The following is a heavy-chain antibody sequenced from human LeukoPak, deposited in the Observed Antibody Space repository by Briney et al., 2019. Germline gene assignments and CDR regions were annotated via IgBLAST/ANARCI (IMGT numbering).Heavy chain of an antibody. Sequence: SETLSLTCAVYGGSFSGYYWSWIRQPPGKGLEWIGEINHSGSTNYNPSLKSPVTISVDTSKNQFSLKLSSVTAADTAVYYCARYNVDTAMVYFDYWGQGTLVTVSS. CDR2: INHSGST. CDR1: GGSFSGYY. D-gene: IGHD5-18*01. CDR3: ARYNVDTAMVYFDY. V-gene: IGHV4-34*01. J-gene: IGHJ4*02.